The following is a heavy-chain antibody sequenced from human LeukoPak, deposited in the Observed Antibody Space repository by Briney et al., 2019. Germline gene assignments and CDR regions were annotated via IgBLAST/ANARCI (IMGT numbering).Heavy chain of an antibody. CDR1: GVTFSSYS. Sequence: PGGSLRLSCAASGVTFSSYSMNWVRQAPGQGLEWVSYISIGSTYIYYADSVKDRFTISRDNARNSLSLQMNSLRAEDTAVYYCVPSPDAFDIWGQGTLVTVSS. CDR2: ISIGSTYI. J-gene: IGHJ3*02. CDR3: VPSPDAFDI. V-gene: IGHV3-21*01.